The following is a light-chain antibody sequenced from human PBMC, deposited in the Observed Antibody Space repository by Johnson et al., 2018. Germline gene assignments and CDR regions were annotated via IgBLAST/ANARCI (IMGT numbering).Light chain of an antibody. V-gene: IGLV1-51*02. CDR2: ENN. CDR3: GTWDSSLGAGNV. J-gene: IGLJ1*01. CDR1: SSNIGNNY. Sequence: QSVLTQPPSVSAAPGQKVTISCSGSSSNIGNNYVSWYQQLPGTAPKLLIYENNKRPSGIPDRFSGSQSGTSAPLAITGLPTGAEADYYCGTWDSSLGAGNVFGTGTKVTVL.